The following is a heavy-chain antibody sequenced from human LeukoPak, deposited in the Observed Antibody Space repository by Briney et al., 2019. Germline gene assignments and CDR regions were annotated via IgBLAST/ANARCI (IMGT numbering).Heavy chain of an antibody. V-gene: IGHV4-39*01. Sequence: SETLSLTCTVSGGSIISSSYYWGWIRQPPGKGLEWIGSIYYSGSTYYNPSLKSRVTISVDTSKNQFSLKLSSVTAADTAVYYCARHVIVNWFDPWGQGTLVTVSS. D-gene: IGHD2/OR15-2a*01. CDR3: ARHVIVNWFDP. CDR1: GGSIISSSYY. CDR2: IYYSGST. J-gene: IGHJ5*02.